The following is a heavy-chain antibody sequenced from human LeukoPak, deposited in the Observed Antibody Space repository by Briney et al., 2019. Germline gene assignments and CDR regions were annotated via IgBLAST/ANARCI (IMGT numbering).Heavy chain of an antibody. CDR2: VYHSGST. D-gene: IGHD6-6*01. Sequence: SETLSLTCAVSGGSVSSSNWWSWVRLPPGKGLEWIGEVYHSGSTNYNPSLKSRVTISVDTSKNQFSLKLSSVTAADTAVYYCARPRSSIAARLFDYWGQGTLVTVSS. CDR1: GGSVSSSNW. V-gene: IGHV4-4*02. CDR3: ARPRSSIAARLFDY. J-gene: IGHJ4*02.